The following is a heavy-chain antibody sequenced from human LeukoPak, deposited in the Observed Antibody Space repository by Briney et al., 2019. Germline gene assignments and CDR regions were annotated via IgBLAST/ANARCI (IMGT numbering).Heavy chain of an antibody. D-gene: IGHD6-13*01. CDR3: ASNIPPSYSSSWTAIDAFDI. CDR2: IYYSGST. Sequence: PSETLSLTCTVSGGSISSYYWSWIRQPPGKGLEWIGYIYYSGSTNYNPSLKSRVTISVDTSKNQFSLKLSSVTAADTAVYYCASNIPPSYSSSWTAIDAFDIWGQGTMVTVSS. J-gene: IGHJ3*02. CDR1: GGSISSYY. V-gene: IGHV4-59*01.